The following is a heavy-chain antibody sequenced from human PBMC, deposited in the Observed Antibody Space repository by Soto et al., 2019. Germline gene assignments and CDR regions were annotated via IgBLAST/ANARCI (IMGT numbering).Heavy chain of an antibody. CDR1: GYTFTSYA. CDR3: ARVWSSDYYYYYGMDV. CDR2: INAGNGNT. J-gene: IGHJ6*02. Sequence: GASVKVSCKASGYTFTSYAMHWVRQAPGQRLEWMGWINAGNGNTKYSQKFQGRVTITRDTSASTAYMELSSLRSEDTAVYYCARVWSSDYYYYYGMDVWGQGTTVTVSS. D-gene: IGHD3-10*01. V-gene: IGHV1-3*01.